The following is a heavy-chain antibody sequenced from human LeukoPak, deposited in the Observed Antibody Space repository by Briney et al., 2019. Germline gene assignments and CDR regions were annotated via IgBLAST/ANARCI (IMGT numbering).Heavy chain of an antibody. CDR1: GFTFTSSA. CDR3: AAPRGYYGSGSNYYYYMDV. CDR2: IVVGSGNT. V-gene: IGHV1-58*01. D-gene: IGHD3-10*01. Sequence: SVTVSCTASGFTFTSSAVQWVRQARGQRLEWIGWIVVGSGNTNYAQKFQERVTITRDMSTSTAYMELSSLRSEDTAVYYCAAPRGYYGSGSNYYYYMDVWGKGTTVTVSS. J-gene: IGHJ6*03.